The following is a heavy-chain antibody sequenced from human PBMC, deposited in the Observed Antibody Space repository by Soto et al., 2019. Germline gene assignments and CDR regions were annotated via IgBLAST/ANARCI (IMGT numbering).Heavy chain of an antibody. D-gene: IGHD2-8*01. CDR1: GFTFSNYA. V-gene: IGHV3-23*01. Sequence: VGSLRLSCAASGFTFSNYAMSWVRQAPGKGLEWVSIISGSGDSPYYADSVKGRFTISRDNSRNTLYLQMNSLRAGDSAKFYCAKGGPNGLYFFDFRGQGTLVTSPQ. CDR3: AKGGPNGLYFFDF. CDR2: ISGSGDSP. J-gene: IGHJ4*02.